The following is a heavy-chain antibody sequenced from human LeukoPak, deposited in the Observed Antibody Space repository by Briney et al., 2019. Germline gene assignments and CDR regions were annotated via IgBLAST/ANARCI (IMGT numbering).Heavy chain of an antibody. CDR3: ARDCSSTSCYDAFDI. V-gene: IGHV3-7*03. Sequence: GGSLRLSCAASGFTFSSYWMSWVRQAPGKGLEWVANIKRDGSEKYYVDSVKGRFTISRDNAKNSLYLQMNSLRAEDTAVYYCARDCSSTSCYDAFDIWGQGTMVTVSS. CDR2: IKRDGSEK. CDR1: GFTFSSYW. D-gene: IGHD2-2*01. J-gene: IGHJ3*02.